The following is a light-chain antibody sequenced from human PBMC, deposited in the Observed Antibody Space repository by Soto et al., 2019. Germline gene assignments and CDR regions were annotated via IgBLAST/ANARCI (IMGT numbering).Light chain of an antibody. CDR1: QGIRNY. Sequence: AVQMTQSPSSLSASVGDRVTITCRASQGIRNYLGWYQQKPGKAPKLLIYGASSLQRGVPSRFAGSGSGTDFTLTISSLQPEDSASYFCLQDHNYYWTFGQGTKVEVK. V-gene: IGKV1-6*01. J-gene: IGKJ1*01. CDR3: LQDHNYYWT. CDR2: GAS.